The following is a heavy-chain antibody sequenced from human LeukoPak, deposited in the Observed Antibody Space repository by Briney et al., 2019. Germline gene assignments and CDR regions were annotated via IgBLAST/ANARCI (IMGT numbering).Heavy chain of an antibody. V-gene: IGHV1-3*04. CDR1: GHIFTTHY. J-gene: IGHJ4*02. Sequence: GASVKVSCKTSGHIFTTHYIHWMRQAPGQRLEYLGRVNTDNTESEYSQKFQGRVIITRDTSASTAYMEMSGLRSEDTAMYYCAMSVEMAAIPSFDYWGQGTLATVSS. CDR2: VNTDNTES. CDR3: AMSVEMAAIPSFDY. D-gene: IGHD5-24*01.